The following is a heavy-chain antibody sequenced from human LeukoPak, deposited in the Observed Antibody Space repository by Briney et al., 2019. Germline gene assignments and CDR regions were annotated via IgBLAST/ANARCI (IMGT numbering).Heavy chain of an antibody. Sequence: GGSLRLSCAASGFIFSNYAMSWVRQAPGKGLEWVSVIYSGGSTYYADSVKGRFTISRDNSKNTLYLQMNSLRAEDTAVYYCARFGLLGYSLTRPDAFDIWGQGTMVTVSS. V-gene: IGHV3-53*01. D-gene: IGHD3-22*01. CDR3: ARFGLLGYSLTRPDAFDI. J-gene: IGHJ3*02. CDR2: IYSGGST. CDR1: GFIFSNYA.